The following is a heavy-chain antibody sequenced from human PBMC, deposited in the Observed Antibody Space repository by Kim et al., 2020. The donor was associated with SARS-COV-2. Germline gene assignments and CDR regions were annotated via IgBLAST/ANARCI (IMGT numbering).Heavy chain of an antibody. Sequence: GGSLRLSCAASGFTFSSYSMNWVRQAPGKGLEWVSSISSSSSYIYSANSVKGRFTISRDNAKNSLYLQMNSLRAEDTAVYYCARGDSSGALYHAFDIWGQGTIGTVSS. V-gene: IGHV3-21*01. CDR2: ISSSSSYI. J-gene: IGHJ3*02. CDR1: GFTFSSYS. CDR3: ARGDSSGALYHAFDI. D-gene: IGHD3-22*01.